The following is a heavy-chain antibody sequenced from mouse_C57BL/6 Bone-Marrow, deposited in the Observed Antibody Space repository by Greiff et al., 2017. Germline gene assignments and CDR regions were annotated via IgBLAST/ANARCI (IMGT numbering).Heavy chain of an antibody. CDR1: GYTFTDYY. J-gene: IGHJ2*01. Sequence: EVKLMESGPVLVKPGASVKMSCKASGYTFTDYYMNWVKQSHGKSLEWIGVINPYNGGTSYNQKFKGKATLTVDKSSSTAYMELNSLTSEDSAVYYCAKLGQGYWGQGTTLTVSS. CDR2: INPYNGGT. D-gene: IGHD4-1*01. V-gene: IGHV1-19*01. CDR3: AKLGQGY.